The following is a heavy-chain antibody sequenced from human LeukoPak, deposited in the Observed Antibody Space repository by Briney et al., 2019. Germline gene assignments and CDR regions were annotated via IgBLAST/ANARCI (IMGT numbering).Heavy chain of an antibody. V-gene: IGHV1-69*05. CDR2: IIPIFVTA. J-gene: IGHJ4*02. Sequence: SVKVSCKASGYTFTSYDINWVRQATGQGLEWMGGIIPIFVTANYAQKFQGRVTITTDESTRTAYMELSSLRSEDTAVYYCASDREGSYFDYWGQGTLVTVSS. D-gene: IGHD3-10*01. CDR3: ASDREGSYFDY. CDR1: GYTFTSYD.